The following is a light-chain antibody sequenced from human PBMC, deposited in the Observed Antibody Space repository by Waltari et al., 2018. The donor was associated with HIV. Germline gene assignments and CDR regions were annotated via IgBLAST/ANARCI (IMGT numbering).Light chain of an antibody. CDR1: SSDVGSFNR. J-gene: IGLJ1*01. Sequence: QSALTQPASVSGSPGQSITISCTGTSSDVGSFNRVSWYHHHPGKAPRLMIYEVSHRPSGGSNRFSASKAGSTASLTISGLQAEDEADYYCKSYTSSNTLVFGTGTKVTVL. CDR2: EVS. CDR3: KSYTSSNTLV. V-gene: IGLV2-14*01.